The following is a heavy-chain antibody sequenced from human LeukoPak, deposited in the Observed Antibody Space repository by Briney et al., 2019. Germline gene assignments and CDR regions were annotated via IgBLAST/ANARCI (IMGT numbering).Heavy chain of an antibody. V-gene: IGHV4-59*01. CDR3: ARGLESSSWYYVY. CDR2: IHYTGST. D-gene: IGHD6-13*01. J-gene: IGHJ4*02. CDR1: GASISSYY. Sequence: PSETLSLTCTVSGASISSYYWSWIRKPPDKGLEWFGYIHYTGSTNSNPSLTSRDTMSVDTSKNQLSLSLRSVTAADTAMYYCARGLESSSWYYVYWGQGSLVTVSS.